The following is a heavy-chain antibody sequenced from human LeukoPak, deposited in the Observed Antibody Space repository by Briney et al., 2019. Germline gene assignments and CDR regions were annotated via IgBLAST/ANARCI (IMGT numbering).Heavy chain of an antibody. CDR1: GSTFSSYA. CDR3: AKEDNAAGMSYYFDY. V-gene: IGHV3-23*01. J-gene: IGHJ4*02. D-gene: IGHD6-13*01. CDR2: ISGSGGST. Sequence: GGSLRPSCAVFGSTFSSYAMSWVRQAPGKGMEWVSAISGSGGSTYYADSVKGRFTISRDNSRTTLFLRINSLRAGDTARYYCAKEDNAAGMSYYFDYWGQGTLVTVSS.